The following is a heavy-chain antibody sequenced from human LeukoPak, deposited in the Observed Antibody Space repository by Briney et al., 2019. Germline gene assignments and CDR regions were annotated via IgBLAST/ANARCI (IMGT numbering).Heavy chain of an antibody. CDR2: IRYDGSYK. CDR3: AKDGYGSGGRWFDP. D-gene: IGHD3-10*01. CDR1: GITLSNYG. Sequence: GGSLRLSCAASGITLSNYGMHWVRQAPGKGLEWVAFIRYDGSYKNYADSVKGRFTISRDNSKNTVYLQMNNLRVEDTAIYYCAKDGYGSGGRWFDPWGQGTLVTVSS. J-gene: IGHJ5*02. V-gene: IGHV3-30*02.